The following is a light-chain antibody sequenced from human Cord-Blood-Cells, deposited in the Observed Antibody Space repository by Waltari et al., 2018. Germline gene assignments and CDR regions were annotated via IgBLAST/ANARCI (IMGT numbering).Light chain of an antibody. CDR3: CSYAGSFWV. J-gene: IGLJ3*02. CDR1: SSDVGGYNY. CDR2: NVI. Sequence: QSALTQPRSVSGSPGQSVTISCTGTSSDVGGYNYVSWYQQHPGKAPKLMIYNVIKRPSGVPDRFSGSKSGNPASLTISGLQAEDEADYYCCSYAGSFWVFGGGTKLTVL. V-gene: IGLV2-11*01.